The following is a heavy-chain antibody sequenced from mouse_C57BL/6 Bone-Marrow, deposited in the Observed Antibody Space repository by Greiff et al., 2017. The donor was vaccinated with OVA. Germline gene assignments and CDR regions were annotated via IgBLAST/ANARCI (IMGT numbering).Heavy chain of an antibody. J-gene: IGHJ4*01. Sequence: EVKLMESGGGLVQSGRSLRLSCATSGFTFSDFYMEWVRQAPGKGLEWIAASRNKANDYTTEYSASVKGRFIVSRDTSQSILYFQMNALRAEDTAIYYCARSYAMDYWGQGTSVTVSS. V-gene: IGHV7-1*01. CDR1: GFTFSDFY. CDR2: SRNKANDYTT. CDR3: ARSYAMDY.